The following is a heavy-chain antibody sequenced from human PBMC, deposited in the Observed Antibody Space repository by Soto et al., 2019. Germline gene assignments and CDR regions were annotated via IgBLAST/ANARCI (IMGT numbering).Heavy chain of an antibody. CDR3: ARDSMGCSSTRVPNVGEDWFDP. D-gene: IGHD2-2*01. Sequence: ASVKVSCKASGYTFTSYGISWVRQAPGQGLEWMGWISAYNGKTNYAQKLQGRVTMTTDTSTSTAYMELRSLRSDDTAVYYCARDSMGCSSTRVPNVGEDWFDPWGQGTLVTVSS. CDR2: ISAYNGKT. J-gene: IGHJ5*02. V-gene: IGHV1-18*01. CDR1: GYTFTSYG.